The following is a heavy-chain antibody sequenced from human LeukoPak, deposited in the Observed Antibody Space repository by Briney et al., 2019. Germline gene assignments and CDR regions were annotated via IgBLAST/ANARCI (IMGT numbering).Heavy chain of an antibody. J-gene: IGHJ4*02. Sequence: SETLSLTCTVSGDSISSYYWSWIRRPPEKGLEWIGSINYTGSTSYNPSLKSRVTMSVDTSKNQFSLKLNSVTAADTAVYYCARDLQRGWYGFDYWGQGILVTVSS. CDR1: GDSISSYY. D-gene: IGHD6-19*01. V-gene: IGHV4-59*01. CDR3: ARDLQRGWYGFDY. CDR2: INYTGST.